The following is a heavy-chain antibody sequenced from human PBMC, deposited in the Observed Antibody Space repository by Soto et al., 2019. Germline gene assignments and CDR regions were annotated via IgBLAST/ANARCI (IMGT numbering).Heavy chain of an antibody. J-gene: IGHJ4*02. V-gene: IGHV3-72*01. CDR2: VQNRADTYTT. D-gene: IGHD3-10*01. CDR3: ADVGSGIA. Sequence: EVQLVESGGALVQPGGSLRLSCAASGFTFSDHYMDWVRQAPGKGLEWIGQVQNRADTYTTSYAVFGRGRYTVSRDDSKSSLFREMTSLKFDDTAVYFCADVGSGIAWSQGNLVIVSS. CDR1: GFTFSDHY.